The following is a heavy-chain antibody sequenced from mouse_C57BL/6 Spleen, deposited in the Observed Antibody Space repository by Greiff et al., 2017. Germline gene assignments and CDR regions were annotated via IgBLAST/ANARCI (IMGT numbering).Heavy chain of an antibody. J-gene: IGHJ3*01. V-gene: IGHV1-54*01. CDR1: GYAFTNYL. Sequence: QVQLQQSGAELVRPGTSVKVSCKASGYAFTNYLIEWVKQRPGQGLEWIGVINPGSGGTNYNEKFKGKATLTADKSSSTAYRQLSSLTSEDSAVYFCARSGGSPWFADWGQGTLVTVAA. D-gene: IGHD1-1*01. CDR3: ARSGGSPWFAD. CDR2: INPGSGGT.